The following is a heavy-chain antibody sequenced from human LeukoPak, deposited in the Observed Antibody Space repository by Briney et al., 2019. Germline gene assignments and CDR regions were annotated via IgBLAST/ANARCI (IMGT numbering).Heavy chain of an antibody. Sequence: PSETLSLTCAVYGGSFSGYYWSWIRQPPGKGLEWIGEINHSGSTNYNPSLKSRVTISVDTSMNQFSLKLSSVTAADTAVYYCARGPPIAVAGKGGHFDYWGQGTLVTVSS. J-gene: IGHJ4*02. V-gene: IGHV4-34*01. D-gene: IGHD6-19*01. CDR1: GGSFSGYY. CDR3: ARGPPIAVAGKGGHFDY. CDR2: INHSGST.